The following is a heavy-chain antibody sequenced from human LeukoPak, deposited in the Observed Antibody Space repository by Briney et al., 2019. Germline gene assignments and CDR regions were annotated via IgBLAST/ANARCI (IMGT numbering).Heavy chain of an antibody. CDR1: GYTFTGYY. Sequence: ASVKVSCKASGYTFTGYYVNWVRQAPGQGLEWMGRINPNSGGTKYAQKFQGRVTMTRDTSISTAYMELSRLRSDDTAVYYCARGDSNPKYYYYYGMDVWGQGTTVTVSS. J-gene: IGHJ6*02. D-gene: IGHD4-11*01. CDR2: INPNSGGT. V-gene: IGHV1-2*06. CDR3: ARGDSNPKYYYYYGMDV.